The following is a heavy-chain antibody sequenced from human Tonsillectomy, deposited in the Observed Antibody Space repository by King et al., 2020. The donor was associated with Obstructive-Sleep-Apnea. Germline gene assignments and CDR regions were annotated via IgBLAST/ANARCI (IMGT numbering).Heavy chain of an antibody. J-gene: IGHJ3*02. D-gene: IGHD1-20*01. CDR2: IYYSGST. V-gene: IGHV4-59*01. CDR3: ARVLLAIAFDI. Sequence: VQLQESGPGLVKPSETLSLTCTVSGGSISSYYWSWIRQPPGKGLEWIGYIYYSGSTNYNPSLKSRVAISVDTSKNQFSLKLSSVTAADTAVYYCARVLLAIAFDIWGQGTMVTVSS. CDR1: GGSISSYY.